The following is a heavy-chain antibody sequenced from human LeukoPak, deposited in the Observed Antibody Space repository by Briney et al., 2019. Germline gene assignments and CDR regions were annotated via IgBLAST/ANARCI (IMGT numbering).Heavy chain of an antibody. Sequence: PGGSLRLSCAASEFTVSNNYMNWVRQAPGKGLEWVSLIYSGGSTYYADSVKGRFTISRDNSKNTLYLQMNSLRAEDTAAYYCARDLGYADYSGAFDIWGPGTMVTVSS. CDR3: ARDLGYADYSGAFDI. CDR2: IYSGGST. CDR1: EFTVSNNY. J-gene: IGHJ3*02. V-gene: IGHV3-66*01. D-gene: IGHD4-17*01.